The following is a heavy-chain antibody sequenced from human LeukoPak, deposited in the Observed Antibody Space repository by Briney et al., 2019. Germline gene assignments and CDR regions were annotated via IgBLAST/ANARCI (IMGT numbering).Heavy chain of an antibody. CDR2: INPNSGGT. CDR1: VYTFTGYY. J-gene: IGHJ4*02. CDR3: AREGRDGYNPLDY. Sequence: ASVKVSCKASVYTFTGYYMHWVRQAPGQGLEWMGWINPNSGGTNYAQKFQGRVTMTRDTSISTAYMELSRLRSDDPAVYYCAREGRDGYNPLDYWGQGTLVTVSS. V-gene: IGHV1-2*02. D-gene: IGHD5-24*01.